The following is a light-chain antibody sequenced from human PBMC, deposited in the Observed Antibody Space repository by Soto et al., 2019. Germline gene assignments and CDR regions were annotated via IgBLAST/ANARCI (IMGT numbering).Light chain of an antibody. CDR1: QSVSSSY. Sequence: SRGTLYLSPGARATLSCRSRQSVSSSYLAWYQQKPGQAPRLLIYRASNRATGIPDRFSGSGSETDFTLALRTRESYGSAIHLCQHRCTSAGTFSQGTKVDIK. CDR2: RAS. V-gene: IGKV3-20*01. CDR3: QHRCTSAGT. J-gene: IGKJ1*01.